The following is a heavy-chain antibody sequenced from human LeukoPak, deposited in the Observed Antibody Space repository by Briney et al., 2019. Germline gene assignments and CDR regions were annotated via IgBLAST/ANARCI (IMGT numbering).Heavy chain of an antibody. V-gene: IGHV3-30*03. CDR2: ISYDGSNK. J-gene: IGHJ4*02. CDR3: TRYNVGFES. Sequence: AGGSLRLSCAASGFTFSSYGMHWVRQAPGKGLEWVAVISYDGSNKYYADSVKGRFTISRDNSKNTAYLQMNSLKTEDTAVYYCTRYNVGFESWGQGTLVTVSS. D-gene: IGHD1-1*01. CDR1: GFTFSSYG.